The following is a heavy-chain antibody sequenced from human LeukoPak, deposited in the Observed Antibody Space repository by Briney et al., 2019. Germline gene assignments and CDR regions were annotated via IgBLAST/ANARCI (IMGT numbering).Heavy chain of an antibody. CDR2: ISGSGDRT. Sequence: PGGSLRLSCTVSGFTVSSNSMSWVRQAPGKGLERVSTISGSGDRTYYADSVKGRFTISRDNSKNTLFLHMNSLRAEDTAVYSCAKGYYGSGSYGWFDYWGQGTLVTVSS. CDR1: GFTVSSNS. CDR3: AKGYYGSGSYGWFDY. J-gene: IGHJ4*02. D-gene: IGHD3-10*01. V-gene: IGHV3-23*01.